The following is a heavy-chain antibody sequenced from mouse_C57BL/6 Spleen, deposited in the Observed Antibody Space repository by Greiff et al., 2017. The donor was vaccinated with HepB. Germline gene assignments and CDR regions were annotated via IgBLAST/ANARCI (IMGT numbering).Heavy chain of an antibody. CDR3: AREGAYYGNFWYFDV. D-gene: IGHD2-10*01. Sequence: EVQLQQSGPELVKPGASVKMSCKASGYTFTDYNMHWVKQSHGKSLEWIGYINPNNGGTSYNQRFKGKATLTVNKSSSTAYMELRSLTSEDAAVYYCAREGAYYGNFWYFDVWGTGTTVTVSS. J-gene: IGHJ1*03. CDR1: GYTFTDYN. CDR2: INPNNGGT. V-gene: IGHV1-22*01.